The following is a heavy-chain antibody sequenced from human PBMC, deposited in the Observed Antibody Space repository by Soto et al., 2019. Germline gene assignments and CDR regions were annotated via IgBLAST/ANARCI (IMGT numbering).Heavy chain of an antibody. CDR1: GGSISSYY. J-gene: IGHJ4*02. V-gene: IGHV4-59*01. D-gene: IGHD3-22*01. Sequence: SETLSLTCTVSGGSISSYYWSWIRQPPGKGLEWIGYIYYSGSTNYNPSLKSRVTISVDTSKNQFSLKLSSVTAADTAVYYCARSLYYYDSSGYYAYYFDYWGQGTLVTVSS. CDR2: IYYSGST. CDR3: ARSLYYYDSSGYYAYYFDY.